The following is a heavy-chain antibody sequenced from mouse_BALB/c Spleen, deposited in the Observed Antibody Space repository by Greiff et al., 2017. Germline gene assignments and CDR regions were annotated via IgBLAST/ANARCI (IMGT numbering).Heavy chain of an antibody. Sequence: EVQLQQSGPELVKPGASVKLSCKASGYSFTGYYMHWVKQSHVKSLEWIGRINPYNGATSYNQNFKDKASLTVDKSSSTAYMELHSLTSEDSAVYYCASYYGSSYPYYYAMDDWGQGTSVTVSS. J-gene: IGHJ4*01. CDR2: INPYNGAT. CDR1: GYSFTGYY. CDR3: ASYYGSSYPYYYAMDD. D-gene: IGHD1-1*01. V-gene: IGHV1-26*01.